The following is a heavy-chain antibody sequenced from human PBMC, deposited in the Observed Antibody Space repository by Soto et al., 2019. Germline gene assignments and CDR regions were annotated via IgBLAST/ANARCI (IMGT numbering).Heavy chain of an antibody. D-gene: IGHD3-9*01. J-gene: IGHJ4*02. CDR3: TTDTNTRMYCDILTGYYLGGGDY. CDR2: IKSKTDGGTT. V-gene: IGHV3-15*07. CDR1: GFTFSNAW. Sequence: EVQLVESGGGLVKPGGSLRLSCAASGFTFSNAWMNWVRQAPGKGLEWVGRIKSKTDGGTTDYAAPVKGRFTISRDDSKNTLYLQMTSLKNEDTAVYSCTTDTNTRMYCDILTGYYLGGGDYWGQGTLVTVSS.